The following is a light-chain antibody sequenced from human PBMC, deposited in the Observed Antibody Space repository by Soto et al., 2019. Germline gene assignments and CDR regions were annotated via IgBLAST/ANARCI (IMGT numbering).Light chain of an antibody. CDR1: ISNIGSNT. CDR3: GSWDSSLSAYV. J-gene: IGLJ1*01. Sequence: QSVLTQPPSASGTPGQRVTISCSGGISNIGSNTVNWYQQLPGTAPKLLIYDDNKRPSGIPDRFSGSKSGTSATLGITGFQTGDEADYYCGSWDSSLSAYVFGTGTKVTVL. V-gene: IGLV1-51*01. CDR2: DDN.